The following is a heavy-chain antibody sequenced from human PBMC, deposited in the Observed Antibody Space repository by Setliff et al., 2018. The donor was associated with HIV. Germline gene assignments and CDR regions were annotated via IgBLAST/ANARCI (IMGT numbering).Heavy chain of an antibody. D-gene: IGHD4-4*01. V-gene: IGHV3-74*01. CDR3: VRDITTCWDV. Sequence: GGSLRLSCAASGFTFSTYGMHWVRQAPGKGLVWVSRIDGDGSGTSYADSVQGRFTISRDNAKNTLYLQMNSLRAEDTAVYYCVRDITTCWDVWGQGTTVTVSS. CDR2: IDGDGSGT. J-gene: IGHJ6*02. CDR1: GFTFSTYG.